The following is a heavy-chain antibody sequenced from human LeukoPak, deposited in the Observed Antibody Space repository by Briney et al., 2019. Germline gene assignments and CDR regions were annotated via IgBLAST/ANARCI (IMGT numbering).Heavy chain of an antibody. CDR3: TRDRLGIRYYYGMDV. V-gene: IGHV3-21*03. J-gene: IGHJ6*02. CDR2: ISSSSSYI. D-gene: IGHD7-27*01. Sequence: GGSLRLSCAASGFTFSSYSMNWVRQAPGKGLEWVSSISSSSSYIYYADSVKGRFTISRDNAKNSLYLQMNSLKTEDTAVYYCTRDRLGIRYYYGMDVWGQGTTVTVSS. CDR1: GFTFSSYS.